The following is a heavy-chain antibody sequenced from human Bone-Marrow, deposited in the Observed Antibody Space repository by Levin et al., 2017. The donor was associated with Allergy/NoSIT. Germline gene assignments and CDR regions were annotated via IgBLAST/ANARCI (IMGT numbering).Heavy chain of an antibody. D-gene: IGHD6-19*01. V-gene: IGHV3-11*01. J-gene: IGHJ3*02. CDR3: ARGGSSGWRRGAFDI. Sequence: GESLKISCAASGFTFSDYYMSWIRQAPGKGLEWVSYISSSGSTIYYADSVKGRFTISRDNAKKSLYLQMNSLRAEDTAVYYCARGGSSGWRRGAFDIWGQGTMVTVSS. CDR2: ISSSGSTI. CDR1: GFTFSDYY.